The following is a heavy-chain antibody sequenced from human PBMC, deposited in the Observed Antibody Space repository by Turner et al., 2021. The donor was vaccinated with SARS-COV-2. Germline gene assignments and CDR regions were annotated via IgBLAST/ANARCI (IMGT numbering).Heavy chain of an antibody. J-gene: IGHJ4*02. CDR1: GFTFSSYG. D-gene: IGHD3-10*01. CDR2: ISYDGSNK. Sequence: QVQLVESGGGGVQPGRSLRLTCSASGFTFSSYGMPWVRQAPGKGLEWVAIISYDGSNKYYADSVKGRFTISRDNSKNTLYLQMNSLRAEDTAVYYCAKVIGEYYYGSGYDYWGQGTLVTVSS. V-gene: IGHV3-30*18. CDR3: AKVIGEYYYGSGYDY.